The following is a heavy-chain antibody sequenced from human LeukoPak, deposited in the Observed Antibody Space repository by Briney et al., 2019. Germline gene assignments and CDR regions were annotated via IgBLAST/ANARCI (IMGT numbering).Heavy chain of an antibody. J-gene: IGHJ4*02. CDR3: TTSGGSCCTDY. CDR1: GFTFSNAW. CDR2: IKSKTGGGTT. D-gene: IGHD2-15*01. Sequence: GGSLRLSCAASGFTFSNAWMSWVRQAPGKGLEWVGRIKSKTGGGTTDYAAPVKGRFTISRDDSKNTLYLQMNSLKTEDTVVYYCTTSGGSCCTDYWGQGTLVTVSS. V-gene: IGHV3-15*01.